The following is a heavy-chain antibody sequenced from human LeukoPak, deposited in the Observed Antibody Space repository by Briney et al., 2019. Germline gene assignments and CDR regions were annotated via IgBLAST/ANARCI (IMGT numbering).Heavy chain of an antibody. D-gene: IGHD6-13*01. J-gene: IGHJ6*03. Sequence: GESLQISCKGSGYSFTSYWIGWVRQMPGKGLEWMGIIYPGDSDTRYSPSFQGQVTISADKSISTAYLQWSSLNASDTAMYYCARHSGSSSWYHPVYYYYMDVWGKGTTVTVSS. CDR3: ARHSGSSSWYHPVYYYYMDV. V-gene: IGHV5-51*01. CDR1: GYSFTSYW. CDR2: IYPGDSDT.